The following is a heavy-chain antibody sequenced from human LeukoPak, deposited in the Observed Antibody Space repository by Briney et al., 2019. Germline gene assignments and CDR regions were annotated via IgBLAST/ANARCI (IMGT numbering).Heavy chain of an antibody. J-gene: IGHJ4*02. V-gene: IGHV3-30*01. CDR2: ISYDGSNK. CDR1: GFTFSSYA. CDR3: ASSYPDY. Sequence: GRSLRLSCAASGFTFSSYAMHWVRQAPGKGLEWVAVISYDGSNKYYADSVKGRFTISRDNSKNTLYLQMNSLRAEDTAVYYCASSYPDYWGQGTLVTVSS. D-gene: IGHD2-2*02.